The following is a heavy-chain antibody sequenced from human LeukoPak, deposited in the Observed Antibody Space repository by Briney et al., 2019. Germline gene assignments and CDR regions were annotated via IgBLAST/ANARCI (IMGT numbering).Heavy chain of an antibody. J-gene: IGHJ6*04. CDR2: IHYSGST. D-gene: IGHD2-15*01. V-gene: IGHV4-31*03. CDR3: ARGYCSGGSCYPYGMDV. Sequence: SETLSLTCTVSGGSISSGGYYWSWIRQHPGEGLEWIGYIHYSGSTYYNPSLKSRVTISVDTSKNQFSLKLSSVTAADTAVYYCARGYCSGGSCYPYGMDVWGKGTTVTVSS. CDR1: GGSISSGGYY.